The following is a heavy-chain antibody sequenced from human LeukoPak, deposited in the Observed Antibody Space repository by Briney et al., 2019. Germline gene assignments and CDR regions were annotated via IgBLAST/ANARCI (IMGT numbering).Heavy chain of an antibody. CDR2: NYYAGGT. J-gene: IGHJ6*02. CDR1: AGSISSSSYY. CDR3: ARGFGESEYYYYGMDV. Sequence: SETLSLTCTVSAGSISSSSYYWGCIRQPPGRGLDWIGTNYYAGGTYYNPSLKSRVTISVDTSKNQFSLRLSSVTAADTAVYYCARGFGESEYYYYGMDVWGQGTTVTVSS. D-gene: IGHD3-10*01. V-gene: IGHV4-39*01.